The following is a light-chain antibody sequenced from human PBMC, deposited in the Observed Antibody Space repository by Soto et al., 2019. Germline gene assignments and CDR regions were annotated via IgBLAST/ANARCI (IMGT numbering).Light chain of an antibody. CDR2: WAS. CDR3: QQYYSTPQT. Sequence: DIVMTQSPDSLAVSLGERATINCKSSQSVLYSSNNKNYLAWYQQKPGQPPKLLISWASTRESGVPDRFSGSGSGSAFTLTISTLKDEDVAGYDCQQYYSTPQTFGQGTKVEIK. J-gene: IGKJ1*01. CDR1: QSVLYSSNNKNY. V-gene: IGKV4-1*01.